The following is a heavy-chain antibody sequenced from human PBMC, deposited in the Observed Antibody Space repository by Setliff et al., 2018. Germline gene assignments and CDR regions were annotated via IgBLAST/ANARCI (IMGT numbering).Heavy chain of an antibody. D-gene: IGHD6-19*01. V-gene: IGHV4-4*07. Sequence: SETLSLTCTVSGGSISSYYWSWIRQPAGKGLEWIGHIXXXXXXXXXXXXXXXXTMXXXXSKNQFSLKLNSVTAADMAVYYCAREQWLDPPGYYYMDVWAKGTTVTVSS. CDR1: GGSISSYY. CDR3: AREQWLDPPGYYYMDV. J-gene: IGHJ6*03. CDR2: IXXXXXX.